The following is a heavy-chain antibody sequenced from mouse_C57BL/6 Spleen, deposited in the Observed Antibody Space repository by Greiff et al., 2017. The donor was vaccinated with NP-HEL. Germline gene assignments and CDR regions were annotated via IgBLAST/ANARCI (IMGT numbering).Heavy chain of an antibody. Sequence: VQRKQSGAELVRPGASVKLSCTASGFNIKDDYMHWGKQRPEQGREGIGWSDPENGDTEYASKFQGKATITADTSSNTAYLQLSSLTSEDTAVYYCTKGDGSRYWFAYWGQGTLVTVSA. V-gene: IGHV14-4*01. D-gene: IGHD1-1*01. CDR2: SDPENGDT. CDR3: TKGDGSRYWFAY. CDR1: GFNIKDDY. J-gene: IGHJ3*01.